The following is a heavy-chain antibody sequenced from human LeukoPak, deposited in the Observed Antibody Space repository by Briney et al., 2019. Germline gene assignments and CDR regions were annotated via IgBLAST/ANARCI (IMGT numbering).Heavy chain of an antibody. CDR1: GFTFSGFS. CDR2: IKQDGSER. V-gene: IGHV3-7*01. Sequence: GGSLGLSCAASGFTFSGFSMSWVRQSPTKGLEWVANIKQDGSERYYVDSVKGRFTISRDNAKNSLSLQMNNLRVEDTAVYYCARAGSHWHYVYWGQGTVVTVSS. CDR3: ARAGSHWHYVY. J-gene: IGHJ4*02. D-gene: IGHD3-10*01.